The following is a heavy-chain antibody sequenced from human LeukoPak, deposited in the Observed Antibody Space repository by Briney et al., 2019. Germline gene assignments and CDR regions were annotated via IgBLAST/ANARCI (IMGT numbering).Heavy chain of an antibody. Sequence: SETLSLTCTVSGGSISNYYWTWIRQPPGKGLEWIGGIYYTGSTNYNPSLKSRVTISVDTSKNQFSLKLSSVTAADTAVYYCARAKRGYSYGYVDYWGQGTLVTVSS. J-gene: IGHJ4*02. V-gene: IGHV4-59*01. CDR1: GGSISNYY. CDR2: IYYTGST. D-gene: IGHD5-18*01. CDR3: ARAKRGYSYGYVDY.